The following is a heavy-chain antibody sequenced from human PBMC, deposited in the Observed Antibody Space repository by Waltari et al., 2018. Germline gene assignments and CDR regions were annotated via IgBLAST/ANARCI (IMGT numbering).Heavy chain of an antibody. V-gene: IGHV4-34*01. J-gene: IGHJ6*03. CDR3: ARGPPPLVWLGSEPNYHAYYMDV. CDR2: INQSGTT. CDR1: DGSFSDFY. D-gene: IGHD3-10*01. Sequence: QVQLQQWGAGLLKPLETLSLTCAVYDGSFSDFYCSWIRQPPGKGLEWIGDINQSGTTTYNPSLKSRVTISVDASKQQFSLRLASVTAADTAVYYCARGPPPLVWLGSEPNYHAYYMDVWGTGTPVTIS.